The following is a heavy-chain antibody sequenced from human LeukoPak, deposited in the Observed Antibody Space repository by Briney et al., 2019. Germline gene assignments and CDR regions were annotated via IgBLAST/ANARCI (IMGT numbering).Heavy chain of an antibody. CDR1: GYTFTDYY. CDR3: ARDIVATIGPFDY. Sequence: ASVKVSCKASGYTFTDYYMHWVRQAPGQGLEWMGWINPNSGGTNYAQKFQGRVTMTRDTSISTAYMELSRLRSDDTAVYYCARDIVATIGPFDYWGQGTLVTVSS. J-gene: IGHJ4*02. CDR2: INPNSGGT. V-gene: IGHV1-2*02. D-gene: IGHD5-12*01.